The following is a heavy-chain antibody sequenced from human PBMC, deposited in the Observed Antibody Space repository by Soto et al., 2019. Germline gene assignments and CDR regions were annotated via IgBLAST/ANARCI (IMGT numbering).Heavy chain of an antibody. J-gene: IGHJ4*02. CDR2: TYHSGST. D-gene: IGHD4-17*01. CDR3: AREKTTVTTIGRYFDY. Sequence: SETLSLTCTVSGYSVSSGYYWGWIRQPPGKGLEWIGTTYHSGSTLYNPSLKSQVTISVDTSKNQFSLKLSSVTAADTAVYYCAREKTTVTTIGRYFDYWGQGTLVTVSS. V-gene: IGHV4-38-2*02. CDR1: GYSVSSGYY.